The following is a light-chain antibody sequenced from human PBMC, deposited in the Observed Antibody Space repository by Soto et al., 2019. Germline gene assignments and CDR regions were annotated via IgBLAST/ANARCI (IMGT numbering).Light chain of an antibody. Sequence: DIVMTQSPDSLAVSLGERATINCKSSQSGLYSSNNKNYLAWYQQKPGQPPNLLIYWASTRESGVPDRFSGSGSGKDFTLTSSSLQAEDVAVYYCQQYYSTLWTFGQGTKVEIK. J-gene: IGKJ1*01. CDR3: QQYYSTLWT. CDR1: QSGLYSSNNKNY. V-gene: IGKV4-1*01. CDR2: WAS.